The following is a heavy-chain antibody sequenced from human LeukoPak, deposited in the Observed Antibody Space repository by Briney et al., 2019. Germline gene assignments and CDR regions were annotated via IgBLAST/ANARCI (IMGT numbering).Heavy chain of an antibody. CDR3: TRPSSITGTETAFDY. CDR2: IIPIFGTA. D-gene: IGHD1-20*01. J-gene: IGHJ4*02. V-gene: IGHV1-69*06. Sequence: GASVKVSCKASGGTFSSYAISWVRQAPGQGLEWMGGIIPIFGTANYAQKFQGRVTITADKSTSTAYMELSSLRSEDTAVYYCTRPSSITGTETAFDYWGQGTLVTVSS. CDR1: GGTFSSYA.